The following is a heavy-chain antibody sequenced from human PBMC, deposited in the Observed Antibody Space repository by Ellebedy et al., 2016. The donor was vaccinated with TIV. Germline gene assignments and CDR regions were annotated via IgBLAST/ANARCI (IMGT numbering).Heavy chain of an antibody. D-gene: IGHD1-7*01. CDR3: ARERNYYFDL. V-gene: IGHV3-72*01. CDR1: GFTFSDHH. J-gene: IGHJ2*01. Sequence: GESLKISCAASGFTFSDHHMDWVRQAPGKGLEWVGFIRSKTYGGTTEYAGSVKGRFTISRDDSKNSLYLQMNSLKTEDTAVYYCARERNYYFDLWGRGTLVTVSS. CDR2: IRSKTYGGTT.